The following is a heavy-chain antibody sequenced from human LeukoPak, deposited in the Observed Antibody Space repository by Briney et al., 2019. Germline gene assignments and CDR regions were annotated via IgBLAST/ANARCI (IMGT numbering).Heavy chain of an antibody. D-gene: IGHD1-26*01. V-gene: IGHV4-39*01. J-gene: IGHJ3*02. CDR3: ARRSGTYHAFDI. Sequence: SETLSLTCTVSGGSISSVKDYWAWIRQPPGKVLEWIASGDYSGGTYYNPSLESRVTISVDTSKNQFSLKLSSVTAADTAVYYCARRSGTYHAFDIWGQGTMVTVSS. CDR2: GDYSGGT. CDR1: GGSISSVKDY.